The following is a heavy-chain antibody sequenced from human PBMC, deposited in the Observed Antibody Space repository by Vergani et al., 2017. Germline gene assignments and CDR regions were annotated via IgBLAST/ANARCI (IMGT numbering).Heavy chain of an antibody. CDR3: ARDGASSSWSAFDY. CDR1: GGSISSYY. D-gene: IGHD6-13*01. CDR2: IYYSGST. V-gene: IGHV4-59*12. Sequence: QLQLQESGPGLVKPSETLSLTCTVSGGSISSYYWSWIRQPPGKGLEWIGYIYYSGSTNYNPSLKIRVTISVDTSKTQFSLKLSSVTAADTAVYYCARDGASSSWSAFDYWGQGTLVTVSS. J-gene: IGHJ4*02.